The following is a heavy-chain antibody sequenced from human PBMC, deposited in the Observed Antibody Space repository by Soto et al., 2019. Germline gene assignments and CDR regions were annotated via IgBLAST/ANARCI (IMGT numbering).Heavy chain of an antibody. V-gene: IGHV5-51*01. CDR2: IYPGDSDT. CDR1: GYSYTSYW. D-gene: IGHD2-15*01. J-gene: IGHJ4*02. CDR3: ARLGSDYGGY. Sequence: LKISGKGCGYSYTSYWIGSVRQKPGKGLEWMGIIYPGDSDTRYSPSFQGQVTISADKSISTAYLQWSSLKASDTAMYYCARLGSDYGGYWGQGTLVTVSS.